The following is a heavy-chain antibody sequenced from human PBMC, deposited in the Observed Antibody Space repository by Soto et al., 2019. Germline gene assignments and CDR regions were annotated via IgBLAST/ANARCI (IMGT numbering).Heavy chain of an antibody. CDR1: GGSFSGYY. J-gene: IGHJ6*02. CDR2: INHSGST. Sequence: SETLSLTFAVYGGSFSGYYWSWIRQPPGKGLEWIGEINHSGSTNYNPSLKSRVTISVDTSKNQFSLKLSSVTAADTAVYYCAREPRARLSFSRYYYYGMDVWGQGTTVTVSS. CDR3: AREPRARLSFSRYYYYGMDV. D-gene: IGHD3-16*01. V-gene: IGHV4-34*01.